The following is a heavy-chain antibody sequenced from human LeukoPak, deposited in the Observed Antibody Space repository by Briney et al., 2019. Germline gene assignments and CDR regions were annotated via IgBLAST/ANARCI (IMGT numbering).Heavy chain of an antibody. CDR1: GFTFSDYY. D-gene: IGHD6-6*01. CDR3: ARGAPSIAAESPYYYYGMDV. CDR2: ISSSGSTI. Sequence: KSGGSLRLSCAASGFTFSDYYMSWIRQAPGKGLEWVSYISSSGSTIYYADSVKGRFTISRDNAKNSLYLQMNSLRAEDTAVYYCARGAPSIAAESPYYYYGMDVWGQGTTVTVSS. V-gene: IGHV3-11*01. J-gene: IGHJ6*02.